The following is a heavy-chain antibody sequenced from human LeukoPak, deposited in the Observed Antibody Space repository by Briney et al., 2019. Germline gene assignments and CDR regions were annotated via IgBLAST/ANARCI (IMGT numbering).Heavy chain of an antibody. Sequence: SETLSLTCTVSGGSISSSSYYWGWIRQPPGRGLEWIGSIYYSGSTYYNPSLKSRVTISVDTSKNQFSLKLSSVTAADTAVYYCARASAMVRGVIAHDAFDIWGQGTMVTVSS. V-gene: IGHV4-39*07. CDR2: IYYSGST. CDR1: GGSISSSSYY. CDR3: ARASAMVRGVIAHDAFDI. J-gene: IGHJ3*02. D-gene: IGHD3-10*01.